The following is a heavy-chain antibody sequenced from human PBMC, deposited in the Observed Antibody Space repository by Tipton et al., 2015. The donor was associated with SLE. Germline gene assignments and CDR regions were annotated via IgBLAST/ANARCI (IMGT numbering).Heavy chain of an antibody. D-gene: IGHD6-13*01. Sequence: SLRLSCAASGFTFSSYWMSWVRQAPGKGLEWVANIKQDGSEKYYVDSVKGRFTISRDNAKNTLYLQMNSLRAEDTAVYYCAKDQGIAAAGLGDFDYWGQGTLVTVSS. CDR2: IKQDGSEK. V-gene: IGHV3-7*01. CDR1: GFTFSSYW. J-gene: IGHJ4*02. CDR3: AKDQGIAAAGLGDFDY.